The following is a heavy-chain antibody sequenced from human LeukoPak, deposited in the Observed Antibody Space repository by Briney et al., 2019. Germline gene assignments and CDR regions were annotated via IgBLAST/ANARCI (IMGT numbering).Heavy chain of an antibody. CDR1: GGTFSSYA. J-gene: IGHJ6*03. CDR3: ATSGYCSSTSCRHYYYYYMDV. CDR2: IIPIFGTA. D-gene: IGHD2-2*03. V-gene: IGHV1-69*05. Sequence: SVKVSCKASGGTFSSYAISWVRQAPGQGLEWMGGIIPIFGTANYAQKFQGRVTITTDESTSTAYMELSSLRSEDTAVYYCATSGYCSSTSCRHYYYYYMDVWGKGTTVTVSS.